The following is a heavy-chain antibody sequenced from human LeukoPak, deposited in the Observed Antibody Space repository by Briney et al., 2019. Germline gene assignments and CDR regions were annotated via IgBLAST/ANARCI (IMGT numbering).Heavy chain of an antibody. Sequence: GASVKVSCKTSGYTFTDYYMHSVRRAPGQGLEWMGWINPNTGDTNSAQKFQGRVTMTRDTSISTAYMEVSTLRSDDTAMYYCARDGGLDHWGQGTPVTVSS. D-gene: IGHD2-15*01. V-gene: IGHV1-2*02. J-gene: IGHJ5*02. CDR1: GYTFTDYY. CDR2: INPNTGDT. CDR3: ARDGGLDH.